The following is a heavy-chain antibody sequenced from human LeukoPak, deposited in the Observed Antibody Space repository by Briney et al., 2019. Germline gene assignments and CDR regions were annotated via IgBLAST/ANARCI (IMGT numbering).Heavy chain of an antibody. CDR3: ARRFNYYDSSGYYEGFYFDY. CDR2: ISAY. V-gene: IGHV1-18*01. CDR1: GYTFTSYG. D-gene: IGHD3-22*01. J-gene: IGHJ4*02. Sequence: ASVKVSCKASGYTFTSYGISWVRQAPGQGLEWMGWISAYAQKFQGRVTMTTDTSTSTAYMELRSLRSDDTDVYYCARRFNYYDSSGYYEGFYFDYWGQGTLVTVSS.